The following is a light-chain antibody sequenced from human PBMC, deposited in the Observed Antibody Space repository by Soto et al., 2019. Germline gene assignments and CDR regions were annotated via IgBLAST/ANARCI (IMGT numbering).Light chain of an antibody. V-gene: IGKV3-20*01. Sequence: HAARTLSVSKGEDVTLSCRASQSVPTRIAWYQQKPGQAPRLLIYDASSRATGIPDRFSGGGSGTDFTLTISRLEPEDFAVYYCQQFSSYPLTFGG. J-gene: IGKJ4*01. CDR1: QSVPTR. CDR3: QQFSSYPLT. CDR2: DAS.